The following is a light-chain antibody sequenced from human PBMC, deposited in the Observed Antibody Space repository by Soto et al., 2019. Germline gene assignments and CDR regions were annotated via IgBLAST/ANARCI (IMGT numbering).Light chain of an antibody. J-gene: IGKJ4*01. CDR1: QGISNH. CDR2: AAA. Sequence: DIQVTQSPSSLSAFVGDRVTITCRASQGISNHLAWYQQKVGEVPKLLIFAAATLQSGVPSRFSGSGSGTDFTLTISSLQPEDAATYYCQKYNSAPLTFGGGTKVEIK. CDR3: QKYNSAPLT. V-gene: IGKV1-27*01.